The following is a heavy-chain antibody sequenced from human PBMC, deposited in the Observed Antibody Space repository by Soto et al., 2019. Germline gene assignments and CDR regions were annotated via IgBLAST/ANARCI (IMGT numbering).Heavy chain of an antibody. V-gene: IGHV4-31*03. Sequence: QVQLQESGPGLVKPSQTLSLTCTVSGGSISSGGYYWSWIRQHPGKGLEWIGYIYYSGSTYYNPSLKSRVTISVDTSKNQFSLKLSSVTAADTAVYYCAREDRGSALGAIYFDYWGQGTLVTVSS. CDR1: GGSISSGGYY. CDR2: IYYSGST. CDR3: AREDRGSALGAIYFDY. J-gene: IGHJ4*02. D-gene: IGHD3-16*01.